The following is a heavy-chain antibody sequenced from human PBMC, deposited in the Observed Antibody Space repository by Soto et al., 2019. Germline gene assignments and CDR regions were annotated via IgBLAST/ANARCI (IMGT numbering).Heavy chain of an antibody. Sequence: SETLSLTCTVSGGSISSYYWSWIRQPPGKGLEWIGYIYYSGSTNYNPSLKSRVTISVDTSKNQFSLKLSSVTAADTAVYYCARGYYGSGSYLYYYYYYGMDVWGHGTTVTVSS. CDR3: ARGYYGSGSYLYYYYYYGMDV. J-gene: IGHJ6*02. D-gene: IGHD3-10*01. V-gene: IGHV4-59*01. CDR1: GGSISSYY. CDR2: IYYSGST.